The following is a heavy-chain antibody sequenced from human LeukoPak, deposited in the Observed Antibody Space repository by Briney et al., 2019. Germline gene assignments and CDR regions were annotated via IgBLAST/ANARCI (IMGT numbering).Heavy chain of an antibody. V-gene: IGHV4-31*03. CDR2: IYYSGST. D-gene: IGHD4-17*01. J-gene: IGHJ2*01. Sequence: SETLSLTCTVSGVSISSGDYYWTWIRQRPGKGLEWIGYIYYSGSTFYNPSLKSRLTMSVDTSKNQFSLKLSSVTAADTAVYYCARDPAVTSYWYFDLWGRGTLVTVSS. CDR3: ARDPAVTSYWYFDL. CDR1: GVSISSGDYY.